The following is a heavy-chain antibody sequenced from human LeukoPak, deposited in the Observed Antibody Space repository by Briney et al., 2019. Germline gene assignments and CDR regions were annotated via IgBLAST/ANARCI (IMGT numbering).Heavy chain of an antibody. J-gene: IGHJ4*02. V-gene: IGHV3-30*02. CDR2: IRYDGSNK. CDR3: AKGDRNGWYFDY. Sequence: GGSLRLSCAASGFTFSSYGMHWVRQAPGKGLEWVAFIRYDGSNKYYADSVKGRFTISRDNAKNSLFLQMNSLRAEDTALYHCAKGDRNGWYFDYWGLGTLVTVSS. D-gene: IGHD6-19*01. CDR1: GFTFSSYG.